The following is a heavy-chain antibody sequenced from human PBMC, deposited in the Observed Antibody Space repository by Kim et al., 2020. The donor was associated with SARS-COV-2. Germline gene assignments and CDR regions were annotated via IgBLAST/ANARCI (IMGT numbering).Heavy chain of an antibody. Sequence: SGNTGYAQKFQGRVTMTRNTSISTAYMELSSLRSEDTAVYYCARGYDFDYWGQGTLVTVSS. J-gene: IGHJ4*02. CDR2: SGNT. CDR3: ARGYDFDY. V-gene: IGHV1-8*01.